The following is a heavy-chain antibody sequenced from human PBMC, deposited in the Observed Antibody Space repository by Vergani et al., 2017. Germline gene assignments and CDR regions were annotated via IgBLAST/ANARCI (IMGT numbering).Heavy chain of an antibody. D-gene: IGHD4-17*01. J-gene: IGHJ3*02. CDR3: ARDPNPQDYAMKGAFDS. V-gene: IGHV1-69*18. CDR1: GGTFSSYA. CDR2: IIPIFGTA. Sequence: VQLVQSGAAVKKPGASVKVSCKASGGTFSSYAISWVRPATGQGLEWMGRIIPIFGTANYAQKFQGRVTINADESTRTAYMELSRLRSEDMAVYYCARDPNPQDYAMKGAFDSWGQGTMVTVSS.